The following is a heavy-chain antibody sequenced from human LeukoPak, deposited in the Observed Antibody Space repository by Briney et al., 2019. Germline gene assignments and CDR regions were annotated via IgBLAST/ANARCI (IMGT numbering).Heavy chain of an antibody. CDR2: ISSSSSYI. J-gene: IGHJ4*02. CDR1: GFTFSSYE. D-gene: IGHD4-23*01. Sequence: GGSLRLSCAASGFTFSSYEMNWVRQAPGKGLEWVSSISSSSSYIYYADSVKGRFTISRDNAKNSLYLQMNSLRAEDTAVYYCARSRTVVDYWGQGTLVTVSS. CDR3: ARSRTVVDY. V-gene: IGHV3-21*01.